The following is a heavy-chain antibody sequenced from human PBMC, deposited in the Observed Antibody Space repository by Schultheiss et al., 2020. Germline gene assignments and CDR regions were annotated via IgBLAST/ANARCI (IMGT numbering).Heavy chain of an antibody. CDR2: ISSSSSYI. J-gene: IGHJ5*02. D-gene: IGHD2-8*02. Sequence: GESLKISCAASGFTFSSYSMNWVRQAPGKGLEWVSSISSSSSYIYYADSVKGRFTISRDNAKNSLYLQMNSLRAEDTAVYYCARDRGGVCLTWGQGTLVTVSS. V-gene: IGHV3-21*01. CDR3: ARDRGGVCLT. CDR1: GFTFSSYS.